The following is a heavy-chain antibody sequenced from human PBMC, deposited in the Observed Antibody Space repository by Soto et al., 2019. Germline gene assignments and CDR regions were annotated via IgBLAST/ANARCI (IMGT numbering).Heavy chain of an antibody. CDR2: IIPTFGTA. CDR3: ERIFMNEGYYDFWSADYGMDV. CDR1: GYTFPRYY. V-gene: IGHV1-69*13. Sequence: ASLKVSCKASGYTFPRYYMYGVRQAPGQGLKWIGIIIPTFGTANYAQKFQGRVTITADESTSTAYMELSSLRSEDTAVYYCERIFMNEGYYDFWSADYGMDVWGQGTTVTVSS. J-gene: IGHJ6*02. D-gene: IGHD3-3*01.